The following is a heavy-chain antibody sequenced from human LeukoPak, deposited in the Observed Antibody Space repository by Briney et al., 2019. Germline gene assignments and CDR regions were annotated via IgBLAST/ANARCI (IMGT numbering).Heavy chain of an antibody. CDR2: INHSGST. CDR3: ARGDCSSTSCYLDY. D-gene: IGHD2-2*01. Sequence: SETLSLTCTVSGDSINSYFWTWIRQPPGKGLEWIGEINHSGSTNYNPSLKSRVTISVDTSKNQFSLKLSSVTAADTAVYYCARGDCSSTSCYLDYWGQGTLVTVSS. V-gene: IGHV4-34*01. CDR1: GDSINSYF. J-gene: IGHJ4*02.